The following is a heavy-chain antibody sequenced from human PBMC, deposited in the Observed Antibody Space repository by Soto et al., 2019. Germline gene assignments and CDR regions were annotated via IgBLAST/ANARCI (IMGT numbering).Heavy chain of an antibody. CDR3: AKDPNGDDGGAFDY. CDR1: GLTFSSYA. Sequence: EVQLLESGGGLVQPGGSLRLSCAASGLTFSSYALPWVRQAPGKGLEWVSSISGSGGNTKYADSVKGRFTISRDNSKNTLFLQMNSLRAEDTAVYYCAKDPNGDDGGAFDYWGQGTLVTVSS. J-gene: IGHJ4*02. V-gene: IGHV3-23*01. D-gene: IGHD2-15*01. CDR2: ISGSGGNT.